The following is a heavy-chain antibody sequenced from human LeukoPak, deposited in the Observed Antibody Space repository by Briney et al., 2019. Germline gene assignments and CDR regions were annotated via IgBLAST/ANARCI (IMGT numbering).Heavy chain of an antibody. CDR1: GFTFSNYD. CDR3: ARDPRARIAAAGYFDY. V-gene: IGHV3-48*01. Sequence: GGSLRLSCAASGFTFSNYDMDWVRQAPGKGLEWVSYISGSSRTKYYADSVKGRFIISRDNAKNSLYLQMNSLRAEDTAVYYCARDPRARIAAAGYFDYWGQGTLVTVSS. CDR2: ISGSSRTK. D-gene: IGHD6-13*01. J-gene: IGHJ4*02.